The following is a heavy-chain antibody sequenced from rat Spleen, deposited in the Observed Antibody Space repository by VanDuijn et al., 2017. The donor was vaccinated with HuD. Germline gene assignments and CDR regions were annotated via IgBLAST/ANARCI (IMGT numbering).Heavy chain of an antibody. Sequence: VQLVESGGGLVQPGRSLKLSCAASGFTFSNAAMYWVRQAPGKGLEWVARIRSRPNNYATYYADSVKGRFTISRDDSKSMVYLQMDNLKTEDTAMYYCTAADNWYFDFWGPGTMVTVSS. J-gene: IGHJ1*01. CDR3: TAADNWYFDF. V-gene: IGHV10-5*01. CDR1: GFTFSNAA. CDR2: IRSRPNNYAT.